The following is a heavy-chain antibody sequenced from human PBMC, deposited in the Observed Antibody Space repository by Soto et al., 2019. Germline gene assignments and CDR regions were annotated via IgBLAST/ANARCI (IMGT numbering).Heavy chain of an antibody. J-gene: IGHJ5*02. Sequence: QVQLQESGPGLVKPSETLSLTCTVSGGSISSGGYYWSWIRQHPGKGLEWIGYIYYSGTTYYNPSLESRVTISVDTSKNQFSLKLSSVSTADTALYYCARCSLVVVPAPGFDPWGRGTLVTVSS. CDR3: ARCSLVVVPAPGFDP. CDR1: GGSISSGGYY. D-gene: IGHD2-2*01. V-gene: IGHV4-31*03. CDR2: IYYSGTT.